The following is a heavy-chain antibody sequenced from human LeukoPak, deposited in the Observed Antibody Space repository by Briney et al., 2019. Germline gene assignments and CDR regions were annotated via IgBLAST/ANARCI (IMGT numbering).Heavy chain of an antibody. CDR1: GGSISSNNYY. V-gene: IGHV4-39*07. Sequence: SETLSLTCTVSGGSISSNNYYWGWIRQPPGKGLEWIGNIYTSGSTYYSPSLKSRVIISLDTSGNQFSLTLSSVTAADTAVYYCAKGNPFYDYWGQGTLVTVSS. CDR3: AKGNPFYDY. J-gene: IGHJ4*02. D-gene: IGHD5/OR15-5a*01. CDR2: IYTSGST.